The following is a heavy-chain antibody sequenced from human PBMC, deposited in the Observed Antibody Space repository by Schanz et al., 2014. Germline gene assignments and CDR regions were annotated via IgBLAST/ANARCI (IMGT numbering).Heavy chain of an antibody. CDR2: IIPVLNIA. D-gene: IGHD6-13*01. CDR1: GYPFTSDD. Sequence: QVQLIQSGAEVKKPGASVKVSCRASGYPFTSDDITWVRQAPGQGLEWMGKIIPVLNIATYAQRFQGRVSITADTSTNTAYMELSSLTSEDTAVYYCARDGVDAAAGGNYWGQGTLVTVSS. V-gene: IGHV1-69*09. CDR3: ARDGVDAAAGGNY. J-gene: IGHJ4*02.